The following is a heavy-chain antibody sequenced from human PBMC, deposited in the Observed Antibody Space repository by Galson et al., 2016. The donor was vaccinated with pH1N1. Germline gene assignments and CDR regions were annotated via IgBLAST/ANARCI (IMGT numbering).Heavy chain of an antibody. J-gene: IGHJ3*02. Sequence: QSGAEVKKPGESLKISCQGSGYSFSSSWIGWVRQMPGKGLEWMGIIYLGDSHIRYSPSFQGQVTISADKSINIVSLQWSSLKASDTAMYYCARQNDYGDYRGDAFDIWGQGTMVTVSS. CDR3: ARQNDYGDYRGDAFDI. CDR2: IYLGDSHI. CDR1: GYSFSSSW. V-gene: IGHV5-51*01. D-gene: IGHD4-17*01.